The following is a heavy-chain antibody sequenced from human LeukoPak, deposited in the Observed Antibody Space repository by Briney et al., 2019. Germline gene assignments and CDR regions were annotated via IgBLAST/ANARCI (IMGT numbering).Heavy chain of an antibody. J-gene: IGHJ3*02. Sequence: ASVKVSCKASGYTFTNYGISWVRRAPGQGLEWMGWISPYNGNTTYAQKVQGRVTMTTDTSTSTAYMELRSLSSDDTAVYYCARWLPSGIAAAGAFDIWGQGTMVTVSS. D-gene: IGHD6-13*01. V-gene: IGHV1-18*01. CDR1: GYTFTNYG. CDR2: ISPYNGNT. CDR3: ARWLPSGIAAAGAFDI.